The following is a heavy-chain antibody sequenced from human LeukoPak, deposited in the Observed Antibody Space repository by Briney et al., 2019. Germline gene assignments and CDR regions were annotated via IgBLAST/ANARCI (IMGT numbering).Heavy chain of an antibody. Sequence: GGSLRLSCAASGFTFSSYWMSWVRQAPGKGLEWVANIKQDGSEKYYVDSVKGRFTISRDNAKNSLYLQMNSLRAEDTAVYYRARVIVVVITSYFDYWGQGTLVTVSS. J-gene: IGHJ4*02. CDR3: ARVIVVVITSYFDY. CDR2: IKQDGSEK. V-gene: IGHV3-7*01. CDR1: GFTFSSYW. D-gene: IGHD3-22*01.